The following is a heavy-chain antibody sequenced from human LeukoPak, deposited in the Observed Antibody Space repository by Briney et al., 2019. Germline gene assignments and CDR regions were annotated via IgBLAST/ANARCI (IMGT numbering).Heavy chain of an antibody. CDR3: AKDEKVSGSGWYFGMY. Sequence: GGSLRLSCAASGFTFSDYYMSWIRQAPGKGLEWVSYISSSGSTIYYADSVKGRFTISRDNSKNTLYLQMNSLRAEDTAVYYCAKDEKVSGSGWYFGMYWGQGTLVTVSS. CDR2: ISSSGSTI. V-gene: IGHV3-11*01. D-gene: IGHD6-19*01. J-gene: IGHJ4*02. CDR1: GFTFSDYY.